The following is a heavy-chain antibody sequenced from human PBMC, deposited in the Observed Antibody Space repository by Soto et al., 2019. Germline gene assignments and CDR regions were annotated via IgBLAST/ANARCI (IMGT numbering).Heavy chain of an antibody. CDR2: IRGSGSNT. Sequence: GGSLRLSCAASGFTFSSYAMSWVRQAPGKGLEWVSAIRGSGSNTYYADSVKGRFTTSRDNSKDTLYLQMNSLRAEDTAVYYCAKGSTTSSLVWFDPWGPGTLVTVSS. CDR1: GFTFSSYA. CDR3: AKGSTTSSLVWFDP. D-gene: IGHD2-2*01. J-gene: IGHJ5*02. V-gene: IGHV3-23*01.